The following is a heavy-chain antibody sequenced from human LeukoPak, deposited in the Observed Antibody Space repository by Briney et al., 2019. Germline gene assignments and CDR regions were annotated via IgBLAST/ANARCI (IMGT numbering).Heavy chain of an antibody. CDR3: ARRRSSSWFGELLWEGDAFDI. V-gene: IGHV4-4*07. CDR2: IYTSGST. Sequence: SETLSLTCTVSGGSISSYYWSWIRQPAGKGLEWIGRIYTSGSTNYNPSLKSRVTMSVDTSKNQFSLKLSSVTAADTAVYYCARRRSSSWFGELLWEGDAFDIWGQGTMVTVSS. J-gene: IGHJ3*02. CDR1: GGSISSYY. D-gene: IGHD3-10*01.